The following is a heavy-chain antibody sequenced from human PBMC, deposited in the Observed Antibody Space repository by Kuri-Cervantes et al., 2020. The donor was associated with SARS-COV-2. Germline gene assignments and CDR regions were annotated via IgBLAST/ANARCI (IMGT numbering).Heavy chain of an antibody. J-gene: IGHJ6*02. D-gene: IGHD2-2*01. CDR3: AKSGGDCSSTSCYAQTGGGMDV. CDR2: ISSSSSTI. V-gene: IGHV3-48*01. CDR1: GFTFSSYS. Sequence: GESLKISCAASGFTFSSYSMNWVRQAPGKGLEWVSYISSSSSTIYYADSVKGRFTISRDNSKNTLYLQMNSLRAEDTAVYYCAKSGGDCSSTSCYAQTGGGMDVWGQGTTVTVSS.